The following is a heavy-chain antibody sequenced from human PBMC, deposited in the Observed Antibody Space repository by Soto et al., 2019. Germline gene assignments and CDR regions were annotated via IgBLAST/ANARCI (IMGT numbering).Heavy chain of an antibody. CDR3: ARTPGYCSGGRCPGFDP. CDR2: ISAYNGNT. D-gene: IGHD2-15*01. Sequence: ASVKVSCKASGYTFTSYGISWVRQAPGQGLEWMGWISAYNGNTNYAQKLQGRVTMTTDTSTSTAYMELRSLRSDDTAVYYCARTPGYCSGGRCPGFDPWGQGILVNVCS. V-gene: IGHV1-18*01. J-gene: IGHJ5*02. CDR1: GYTFTSYG.